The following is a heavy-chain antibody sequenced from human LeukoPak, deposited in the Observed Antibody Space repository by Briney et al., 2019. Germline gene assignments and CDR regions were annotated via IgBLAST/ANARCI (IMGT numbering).Heavy chain of an antibody. CDR1: GYTLTELS. Sequence: ASVKVSCKVSGYTLTELSMHWVRQAPGKGLEWMGGFDPEDGETIYAQKFRGRVTMTEDTSTDTAYMELSSLRSEDTAVYYCATDKYGSGSYYNGLGYWGQGTLVTVSS. J-gene: IGHJ4*02. CDR2: FDPEDGET. CDR3: ATDKYGSGSYYNGLGY. V-gene: IGHV1-24*01. D-gene: IGHD3-10*01.